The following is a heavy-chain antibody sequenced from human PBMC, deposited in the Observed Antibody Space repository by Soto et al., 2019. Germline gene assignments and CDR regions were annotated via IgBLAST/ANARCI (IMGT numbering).Heavy chain of an antibody. CDR3: ANLVVPAADVWVY. D-gene: IGHD2-2*01. J-gene: IGHJ4*02. Sequence: XSGKISCQVSGYTLTELSMHWVRKAPGKGLEWMGGFDPEDGETIYAQKFQGRVTMTEDTSTDTAYMELSSLRSEDTAVYYCANLVVPAADVWVYWGQGTRVAVSS. CDR2: FDPEDGET. V-gene: IGHV1-24*01. CDR1: GYTLTELS.